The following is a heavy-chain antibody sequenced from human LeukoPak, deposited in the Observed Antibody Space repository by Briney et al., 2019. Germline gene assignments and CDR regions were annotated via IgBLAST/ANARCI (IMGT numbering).Heavy chain of an antibody. CDR1: GGSISSYY. V-gene: IGHV4-59*08. Sequence: SQTLSLTCTVSGGSISSYYWSWIRQPPGKGLEWIGYIYYSGSTNYNPSLKSRVTISVDTSKNQFSLKLSSVTAADTAVYYCARHTPYYYDSSGPVWGQGTLVTVSS. J-gene: IGHJ4*02. CDR2: IYYSGST. D-gene: IGHD3-22*01. CDR3: ARHTPYYYDSSGPV.